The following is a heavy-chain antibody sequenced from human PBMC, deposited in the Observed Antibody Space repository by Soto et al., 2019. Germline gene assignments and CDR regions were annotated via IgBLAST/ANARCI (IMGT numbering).Heavy chain of an antibody. CDR3: ARVKDYGSGRFYYYYGMEV. Sequence: QVQLVQSGAEVKKPGSSVKVSCKASGGTFSSYAISWVRQAPGQGLEWMGGIIPIFGTANYAQKFQGRVTITADKSTSTAYMELSSLRSEDTAVYYCARVKDYGSGRFYYYYGMEVWGQGTTVTVSS. V-gene: IGHV1-69*06. CDR1: GGTFSSYA. J-gene: IGHJ6*02. D-gene: IGHD3-10*01. CDR2: IIPIFGTA.